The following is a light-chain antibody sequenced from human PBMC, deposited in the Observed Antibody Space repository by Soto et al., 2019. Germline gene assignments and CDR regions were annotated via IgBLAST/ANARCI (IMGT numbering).Light chain of an antibody. CDR1: QSVSSY. J-gene: IGKJ1*01. CDR2: DAS. Sequence: EFVLTQSPATLSLSPGERATLPCRASQSVSSYLAWYQQKPGQAPRLLIYDASNRATGIPARFSGSGSGTDFTLTISRLEPEDFAVYYCQQRRNWTLGQGTKL. V-gene: IGKV3-11*01. CDR3: QQRRNWT.